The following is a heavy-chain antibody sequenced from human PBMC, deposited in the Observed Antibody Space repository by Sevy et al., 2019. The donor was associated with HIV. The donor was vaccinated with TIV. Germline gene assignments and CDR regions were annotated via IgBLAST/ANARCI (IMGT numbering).Heavy chain of an antibody. CDR1: GGTFSSYA. CDR2: IIPIFGTA. Sequence: ASVKVSCKASGGTFSSYAISWVRQASGQGLEWMGGIIPIFGTANYAQKFQGRVTITADESTSTAYMELSSLRSEDTAVYYCAREGGESGIVGATRAFDIWGQGTMVTVSS. J-gene: IGHJ3*02. D-gene: IGHD1-26*01. CDR3: AREGGESGIVGATRAFDI. V-gene: IGHV1-69*13.